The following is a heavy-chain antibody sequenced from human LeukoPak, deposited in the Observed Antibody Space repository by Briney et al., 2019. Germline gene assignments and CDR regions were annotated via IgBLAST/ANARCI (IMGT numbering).Heavy chain of an antibody. CDR3: ALGSGSYDGSDFDH. Sequence: PGGSLRLSCAASGFTFNNAWMNWVRQAPGRGLEWVGRIRSKTDGGTSDYAAPVKGRFTISRDDSKNTLYLQMNSLKTEDTAVYYCALGSGSYDGSDFDHWGLGTLVTVSS. J-gene: IGHJ4*02. CDR1: GFTFNNAW. CDR2: IRSKTDGGTS. V-gene: IGHV3-15*07. D-gene: IGHD3-22*01.